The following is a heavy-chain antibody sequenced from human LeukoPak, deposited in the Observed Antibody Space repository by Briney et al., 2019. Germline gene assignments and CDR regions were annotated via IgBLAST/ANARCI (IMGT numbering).Heavy chain of an antibody. V-gene: IGHV3-74*01. CDR3: ARGYSSSWQDEFDY. D-gene: IGHD6-13*01. CDR1: GFTFSSYW. CDR2: INSDGSST. Sequence: PGGSLRLSCAASGFTFSSYWMHWVRQAPGKGLVWVSRINSDGSSTSYADSVKGRFTISRDNSKNTLYLQMNSLRAEDTAVYYCARGYSSSWQDEFDYWGQGTLVTVSS. J-gene: IGHJ4*02.